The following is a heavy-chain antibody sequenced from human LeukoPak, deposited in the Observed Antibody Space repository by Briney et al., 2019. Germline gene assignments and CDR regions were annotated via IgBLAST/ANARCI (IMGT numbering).Heavy chain of an antibody. CDR3: AKDDNYIRFLS. V-gene: IGHV3-53*01. D-gene: IGHD3-16*01. CDR2: IYSDNT. J-gene: IGHJ5*02. Sequence: GGSLRLSCTVSGFTVSSNSMSWVRQAPGKGLEWVSFIYSDNTHYSDSVKGRFTISRDNSKNTLYLQMNSLRAEDTAVYYCAKDDNYIRFLSWGQGTLVTVSS. CDR1: GFTVSSNS.